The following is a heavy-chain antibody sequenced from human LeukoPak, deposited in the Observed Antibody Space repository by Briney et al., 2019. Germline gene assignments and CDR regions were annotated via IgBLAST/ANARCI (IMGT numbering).Heavy chain of an antibody. CDR1: GFIFSNHT. CDR3: AKDIASDPWLGIDAFDI. CDR2: ISSSSSAM. J-gene: IGHJ3*02. D-gene: IGHD3-10*01. Sequence: GGSLRLSCAASGFIFSNHTMNWVRQAPGKGLEWVSYISSSSSAMYYADSVKGRFTISRDNAKNSLYLQMNSLRAEDMALYYCAKDIASDPWLGIDAFDIWGQGTMVTVSS. V-gene: IGHV3-48*04.